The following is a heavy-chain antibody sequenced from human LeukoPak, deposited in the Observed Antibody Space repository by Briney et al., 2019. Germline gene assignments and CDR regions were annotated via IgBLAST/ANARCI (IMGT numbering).Heavy chain of an antibody. Sequence: PSETLSLTCAISGGSISSSNWWTWVRQPPGKGLEWVGEIYLRGDTNYNPSLESRVTISVDESKTQLSLRLESVTAADTAVYYCARGTITTVTDSWGPGTLVTVSS. V-gene: IGHV4-4*02. J-gene: IGHJ4*02. CDR3: ARGTITTVTDS. CDR2: IYLRGDT. D-gene: IGHD4-17*01. CDR1: GGSISSSNW.